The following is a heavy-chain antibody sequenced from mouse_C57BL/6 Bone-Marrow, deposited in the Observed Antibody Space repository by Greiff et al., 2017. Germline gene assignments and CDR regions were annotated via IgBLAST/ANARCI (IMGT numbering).Heavy chain of an antibody. CDR1: GYTFTSYW. CDR2: IYPTSGRT. CDR3: ASSGPLGRSLHY. D-gene: IGHD4-1*01. Sequence: VQLHQPGAELVKPGASAKMSCKASGYTFTSYWITWVKQRPGQGLEWIGDIYPTSGRTKYNEKFKSKAILTVDTASNTAYMQLSILTSEDSAVVYCASSGPLGRSLHYWGQGTTLTVSS. J-gene: IGHJ2*01. V-gene: IGHV1-55*01.